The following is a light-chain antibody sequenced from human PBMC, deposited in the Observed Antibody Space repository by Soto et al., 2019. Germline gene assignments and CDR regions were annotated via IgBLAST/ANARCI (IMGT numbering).Light chain of an antibody. CDR3: SSWDDSLNGVV. CDR1: SSNIGTTT. J-gene: IGLJ2*01. V-gene: IGLV1-44*01. CDR2: NIN. Sequence: QAVVTQPPSASGAPGQRVTISCSGSSSNIGTTTVNWYQHVPGTAPKLLIYNINQRPSGVPDRFSGSRSGTSASLAISGLQSEDEADYYCSSWDDSLNGVVFGGGTKVTVL.